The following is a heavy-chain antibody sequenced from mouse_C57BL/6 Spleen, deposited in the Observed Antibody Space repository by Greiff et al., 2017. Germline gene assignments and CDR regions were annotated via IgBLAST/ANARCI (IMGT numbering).Heavy chain of an antibody. J-gene: IGHJ4*01. D-gene: IGHD1-1*01. CDR2: ISDGGSYT. CDR3: AREGFNYGSRGYAMDY. Sequence: EVMLVESGGGLVKPGGSLKLSCAASGFTFSSYAMSWVRQTPEKRLEWVATISDGGSYTYYPDNVKGRFTISRDNAKNNLYLQMSHLKSEDTAMYYCAREGFNYGSRGYAMDYWGQGTSVTVSS. V-gene: IGHV5-4*01. CDR1: GFTFSSYA.